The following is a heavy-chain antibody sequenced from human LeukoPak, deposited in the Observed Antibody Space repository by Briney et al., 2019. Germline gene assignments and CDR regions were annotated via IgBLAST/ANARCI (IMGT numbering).Heavy chain of an antibody. CDR2: INPNSGGT. CDR3: ARMGSGWHYFDY. V-gene: IGHV1-2*02. D-gene: IGHD6-19*01. CDR1: GYTFTGYY. Sequence: ASVKVSCKASGYTFTGYYMHWVRQAPGQGLEWMGLINPNSGGTNYAQKFQGRVTMTRDTSISTAYMEPSRLRSDDTAVYYCARMGSGWHYFDYWGQGTLVTVSS. J-gene: IGHJ4*02.